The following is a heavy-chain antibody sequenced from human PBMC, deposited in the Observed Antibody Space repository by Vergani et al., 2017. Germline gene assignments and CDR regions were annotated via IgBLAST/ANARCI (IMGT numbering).Heavy chain of an antibody. V-gene: IGHV3-15*01. CDR2: IKSKTDGGTT. CDR3: AKDLTPHIVVVIATSIDY. CDR1: GFTFSNAW. Sequence: EVQLVESGGGLVKPGGSLRLSCAASGFTFSNAWMSWVRQAPGKGLEWVGRIKSKTDGGTTDYAAPVKGRFTSSRDDSKNTLYLQMNSLKTEDTAVYYCAKDLTPHIVVVIATSIDYWGQGTLVTVSS. D-gene: IGHD2-21*01. J-gene: IGHJ4*02.